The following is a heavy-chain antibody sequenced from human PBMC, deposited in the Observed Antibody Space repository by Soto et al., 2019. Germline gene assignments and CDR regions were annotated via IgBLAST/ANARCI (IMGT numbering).Heavy chain of an antibody. D-gene: IGHD2-8*01. J-gene: IGHJ6*02. CDR3: ARERYCTTGVCFTYGMDV. V-gene: IGHV3-48*04. CDR1: GFTFSSYS. Sequence: PGGSLRLSCAASGFTFSSYSMKWVRQAPGKGLEWVSYISSNSRTMFYADSVKGRFTISRDNAKNSLYLQVNSLRAEDTAVYYCARERYCTTGVCFTYGMDVWGPGATVTVSS. CDR2: ISSNSRTM.